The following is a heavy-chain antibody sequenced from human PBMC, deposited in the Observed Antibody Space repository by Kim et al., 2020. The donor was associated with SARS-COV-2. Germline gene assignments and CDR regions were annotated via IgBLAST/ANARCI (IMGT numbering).Heavy chain of an antibody. J-gene: IGHJ4*02. Sequence: GGSLRLFCAASGFTFDDYAMHWVRPAPGKGLEWVSLISWDGGSTYYADSVKGRFTISRDNSKNSLYLQMNSLRAEDTALYYCAKGMVRGVISGGFDYWGQGTLVTVSS. CDR3: AKGMVRGVISGGFDY. CDR1: GFTFDDYA. CDR2: ISWDGGST. D-gene: IGHD3-10*01. V-gene: IGHV3-43D*03.